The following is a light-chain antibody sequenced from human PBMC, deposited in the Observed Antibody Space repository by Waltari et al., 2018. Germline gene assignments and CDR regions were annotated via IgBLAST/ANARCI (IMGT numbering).Light chain of an antibody. CDR2: STS. V-gene: IGKV3D-15*01. CDR3: QQYNYWPWT. J-gene: IGKJ1*01. CDR1: QSLSST. Sequence: EIVMTQSPATLSVSPGESATLSCRASQSLSSTFAWYQQKPGQAPRLLIYSTSTRATGIPARFSGSGSGTEFTLNISSLQSEDFAIYYCQQYNYWPWTFGQGTRVEIK.